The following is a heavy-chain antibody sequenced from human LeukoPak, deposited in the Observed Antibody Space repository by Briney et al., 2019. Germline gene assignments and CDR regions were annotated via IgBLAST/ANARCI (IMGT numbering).Heavy chain of an antibody. CDR1: GFTFSSCG. CDR2: ISYDGSNK. Sequence: GSLRLSCAASGFTFSSCGMHWVRQAPGKGLEWVAVISYDGSNKYYADSVKGRFTISRDNSKNTLYLQMNSLRAEDTAVYYCAKGGKRIMCPKSCYEDWGQGTLVTVSS. V-gene: IGHV3-30*18. CDR3: AKGGKRIMCPKSCYED. D-gene: IGHD2-15*01. J-gene: IGHJ4*02.